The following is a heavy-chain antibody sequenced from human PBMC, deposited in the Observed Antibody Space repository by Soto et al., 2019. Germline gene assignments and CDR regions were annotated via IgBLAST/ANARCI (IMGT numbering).Heavy chain of an antibody. J-gene: IGHJ4*02. CDR2: INHSGST. Sequence: SETLSLTCAVYGGSFSGYYWSWIRQPPGKGLEWIGEINHSGSTNYNPSLKSRVTISVDTSKNQFSLKLSSVTAADTAVYYCARSLGYCSGGSCYGFDYWGQGTLVTVSS. V-gene: IGHV4-34*01. CDR3: ARSLGYCSGGSCYGFDY. D-gene: IGHD2-15*01. CDR1: GGSFSGYY.